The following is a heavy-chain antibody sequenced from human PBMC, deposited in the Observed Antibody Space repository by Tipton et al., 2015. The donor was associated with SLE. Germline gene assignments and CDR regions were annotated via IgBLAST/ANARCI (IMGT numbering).Heavy chain of an antibody. CDR1: GGSIRSSSYY. CDR2: VYYSGST. D-gene: IGHD5-12*01. Sequence: TLSLTCTVSGGSIRSSSYYWGWIRQPPGKGLEWIGSVYYSGSTYYNPSLNSRVTISVDTSKIQFSLKLSSVTAADTAVYYPYSGYGVEVFDYWGQGTLVTVSS. CDR3: YSGYGVEVFDY. V-gene: IGHV4-39*07. J-gene: IGHJ4*02.